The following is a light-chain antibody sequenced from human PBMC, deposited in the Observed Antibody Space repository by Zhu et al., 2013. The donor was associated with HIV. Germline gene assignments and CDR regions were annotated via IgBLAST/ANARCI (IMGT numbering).Light chain of an antibody. CDR3: QSSDSSLSGWV. CDR1: SSNIGAGYD. CDR2: GNT. Sequence: QSVLIQPPSVSGAPGQRVAISCTGSSSNIGAGYDVHWYQQLPGTAPKLLIYGNTNRPSGVPDRFSGSKSGTSASLAITGLQAEDEGDYYCQSSDSSLSGWVFGGGTKLTVL. V-gene: IGLV1-40*01. J-gene: IGLJ3*02.